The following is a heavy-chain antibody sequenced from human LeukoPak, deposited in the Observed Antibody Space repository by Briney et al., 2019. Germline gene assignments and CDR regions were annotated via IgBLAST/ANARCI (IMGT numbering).Heavy chain of an antibody. CDR1: GFTFSNYW. D-gene: IGHD5-24*01. CDR3: ARASDPWLQLT. Sequence: GGSLRLSCAASGFTFSNYWMIWVRQAPGKGLEWVGNIKQDGSEKRYADSVRGRFSISRDNAQTSLYLQMSSLRAEDTAVYYCARASDPWLQLTWGQGTLVTVSS. J-gene: IGHJ5*02. CDR2: IKQDGSEK. V-gene: IGHV3-7*05.